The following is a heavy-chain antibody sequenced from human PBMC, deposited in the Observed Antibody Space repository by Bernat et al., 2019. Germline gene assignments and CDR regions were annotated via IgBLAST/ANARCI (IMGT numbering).Heavy chain of an antibody. CDR3: ARDQETYDYIWGSYRFGDAFDI. CDR1: GFTFSDYY. Sequence: VQLLESGGGLVKPGGSLRLSCAASGFTFSDYYMSWIRQAPGKGLEWVSYISSSGSTIYYADSVKGRFTISRDNAKNSLYLQMNSLRAEDTAVYYCARDQETYDYIWGSYRFGDAFDIWGQGTMVTVSS. J-gene: IGHJ3*02. V-gene: IGHV3-11*01. D-gene: IGHD3-16*02. CDR2: ISSSGSTI.